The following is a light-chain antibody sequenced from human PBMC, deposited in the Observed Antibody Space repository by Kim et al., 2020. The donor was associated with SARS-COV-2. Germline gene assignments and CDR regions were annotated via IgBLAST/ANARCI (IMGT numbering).Light chain of an antibody. CDR1: ESVSSD. V-gene: IGKV3-15*01. Sequence: VSPGGRAALSGRASESVSSDLAWYQQKPGQAPRLLIYGASTRATGIPARFSGSGSGTEFTLTISSLQSEDFALYYCQQYNDWPPYTFGQGTKLEI. CDR2: GAS. CDR3: QQYNDWPPYT. J-gene: IGKJ2*01.